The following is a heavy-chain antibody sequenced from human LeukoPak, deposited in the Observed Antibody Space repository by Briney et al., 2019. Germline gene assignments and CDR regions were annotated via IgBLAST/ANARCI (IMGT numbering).Heavy chain of an antibody. Sequence: GGSLKLSCAASGFTFSGSAMHWVRQASGKGLEWVGRIRSKANSYATAYAASVKGRFTISRDDSKNTAYQQMNSLKTEDTAVYYSLVVVAATPYWGQGTLVTVSS. CDR1: GFTFSGSA. CDR3: LVVVAATPY. J-gene: IGHJ4*02. D-gene: IGHD2-15*01. CDR2: IRSKANSYAT. V-gene: IGHV3-73*01.